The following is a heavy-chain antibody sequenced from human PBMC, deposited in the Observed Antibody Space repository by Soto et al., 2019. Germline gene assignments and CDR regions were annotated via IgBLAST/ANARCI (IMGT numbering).Heavy chain of an antibody. CDR1: GFTFSSYA. CDR3: AKDRYYYDSSGYAFDI. V-gene: IGHV3-23*01. Sequence: GGSLRLSCAASGFTFSSYAMSWVRQAPGKGLEWVSAISGSGGSTYYADSVKGRFTISRDNSKNTLYLQMNSLSAEDTAVYDCAKDRYYYDSSGYAFDIWGQGTMVTVSS. CDR2: ISGSGGST. J-gene: IGHJ3*02. D-gene: IGHD3-22*01.